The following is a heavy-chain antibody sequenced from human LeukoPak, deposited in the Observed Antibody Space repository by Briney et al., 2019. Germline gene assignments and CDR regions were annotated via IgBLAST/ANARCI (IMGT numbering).Heavy chain of an antibody. CDR2: IYSGGST. CDR3: ARAFRDDAFDI. CDR1: GFTVSSDY. J-gene: IGHJ3*02. Sequence: SGGSLRLSCAASGFTVSSDYMSWVRQAPGKGLEWVSVIYSGGSTYYADSVKGRFTISRDNSKNTLYLQMNSLRAEDTAVYYCARAFRDDAFDIWGQGTMVTVSS. V-gene: IGHV3-66*01. D-gene: IGHD3-10*01.